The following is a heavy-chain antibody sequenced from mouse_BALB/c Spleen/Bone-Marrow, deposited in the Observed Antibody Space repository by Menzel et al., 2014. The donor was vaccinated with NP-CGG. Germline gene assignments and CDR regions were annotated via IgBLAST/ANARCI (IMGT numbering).Heavy chain of an antibody. J-gene: IGHJ3*01. Sequence: EVHLVESGGGLVQPKGSLKLSCAASGFTFNTYAMNWVRQAPGKGLEWVARIRSKSNNYATYYADSVKDRFTISRDDSQSMLYLQMSNLKTEDTAMYYCVRQNYDYAWFAYWGQGTLVTVSA. D-gene: IGHD2-4*01. CDR1: GFTFNTYA. CDR2: IRSKSNNYAT. CDR3: VRQNYDYAWFAY. V-gene: IGHV10-1*02.